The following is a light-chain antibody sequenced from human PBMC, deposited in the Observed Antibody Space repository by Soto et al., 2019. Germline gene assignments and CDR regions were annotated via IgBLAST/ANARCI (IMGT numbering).Light chain of an antibody. CDR2: GVS. J-gene: IGKJ5*01. CDR1: QSVDTN. CDR3: QQYKSWPTT. Sequence: EIVMTQSPATLSLSPGDTATLSCRASQSVDTNLAWYVQKPGQAPRRLMYGVSTWGTGITARFSGSGSGTEFTLTISSLLSEDFPIYYCQQYKSWPTTFGQGTRLEIK. V-gene: IGKV3D-15*01.